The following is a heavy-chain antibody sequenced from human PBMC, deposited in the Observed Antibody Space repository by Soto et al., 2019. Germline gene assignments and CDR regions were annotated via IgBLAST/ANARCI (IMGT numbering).Heavy chain of an antibody. CDR3: ARGTYDSSGYLISYYFDY. V-gene: IGHV3-13*01. Sequence: GGSLRLSCAASGFTFSSYDMHWVRQATGKGLEWVSAIGTAVDTYYPGSVKGRFTISRENAKNSLYLQMNSLRAGDTAVYYCARGTYDSSGYLISYYFDYWGQGTLVTFSS. CDR2: IGTAVDT. CDR1: GFTFSSYD. J-gene: IGHJ4*02. D-gene: IGHD3-22*01.